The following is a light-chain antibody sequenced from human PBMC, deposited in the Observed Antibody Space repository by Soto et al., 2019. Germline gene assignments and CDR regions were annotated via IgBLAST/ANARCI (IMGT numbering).Light chain of an antibody. CDR2: EVN. J-gene: IGLJ1*01. Sequence: LTQPASVSGSPGQSITISCTGTSSDVGSYDAVSWYQHHPGKVPNLMIYEVNKRPSGVSYRFSGSKSGNTASLTISGLQAEDEADYYCCSYAGTSYVFGSGTEVTVL. CDR3: CSYAGTSYV. CDR1: SSDVGSYDA. V-gene: IGLV2-23*02.